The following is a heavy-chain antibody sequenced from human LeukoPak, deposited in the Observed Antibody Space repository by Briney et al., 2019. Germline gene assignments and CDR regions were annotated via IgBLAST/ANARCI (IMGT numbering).Heavy chain of an antibody. CDR2: ISSSSSYI. Sequence: GGSLRLSCAASGFTFSSYSMNWVRQAPGKGLEWVSPISSSSSYIHYTDSVKGRFTISRDNAKNSLYLQMNSLRVEDTAVYYCAGINDYGDPTGAFDIWGQGTMVTVSS. D-gene: IGHD4-17*01. J-gene: IGHJ3*02. CDR3: AGINDYGDPTGAFDI. V-gene: IGHV3-21*01. CDR1: GFTFSSYS.